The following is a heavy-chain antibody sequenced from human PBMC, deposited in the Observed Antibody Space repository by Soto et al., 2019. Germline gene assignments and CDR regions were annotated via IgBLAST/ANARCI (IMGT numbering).Heavy chain of an antibody. CDR1: GYTFTSYG. CDR2: ISAYNGNT. V-gene: IGHV1-18*01. Sequence: GASVKVSCKASGYTFTSYGISWVRQAPGQGLGWMGWISAYNGNTNYAQKLQGRVTMTTDTSTSTAYMELRSLRSDDTAVYYCARGGGGYSYSKGDNWFDPWGQGTLVTVSS. CDR3: ARGGGGYSYSKGDNWFDP. J-gene: IGHJ5*02. D-gene: IGHD5-18*01.